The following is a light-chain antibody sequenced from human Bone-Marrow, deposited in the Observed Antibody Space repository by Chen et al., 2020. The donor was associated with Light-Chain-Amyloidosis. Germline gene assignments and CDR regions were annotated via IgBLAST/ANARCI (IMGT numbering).Light chain of an antibody. J-gene: IGLJ3*02. Sequence: NFMLTQPHSVSESPGKTVIISCTRSSGSIATNYVQWYQQRPGSSPTTVIYEDDQRPSGVPDRFSGSLDRSSNSASLTISELKTADEADYYCQSYQGSSQGVFGGGTKLTVL. CDR1: SGSIATNY. CDR3: QSYQGSSQGV. V-gene: IGLV6-57*01. CDR2: EDD.